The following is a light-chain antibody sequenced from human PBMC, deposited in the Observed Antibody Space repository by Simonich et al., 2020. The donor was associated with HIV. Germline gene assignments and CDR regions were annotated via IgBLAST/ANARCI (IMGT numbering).Light chain of an antibody. J-gene: IGKJ1*01. Sequence: EIVMTQSPATLSVSPGERPTLPCRSSQSVSSNLAWYQQKPGQAPRLLLYGASTRATGIPARFSGSGSGTEFTLTISSLQSEDFAVYYCQQYNNWPPWTFGQGTKVEIK. V-gene: IGKV3-15*01. CDR1: QSVSSN. CDR3: QQYNNWPPWT. CDR2: GAS.